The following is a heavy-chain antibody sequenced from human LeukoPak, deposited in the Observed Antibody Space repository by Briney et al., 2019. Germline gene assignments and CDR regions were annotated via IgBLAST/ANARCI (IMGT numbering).Heavy chain of an antibody. D-gene: IGHD3-3*01. CDR3: TRHNTIFGVVSDY. V-gene: IGHV3-73*01. CDR1: GFTFSGSA. CDR2: IRSKANSYAT. J-gene: IGHJ4*02. Sequence: GGSLRLSCAASGFTFSGSAMHWVRKASGKGLEWVGRIRSKANSYATAYAASVKGRFTISRDDSKNTAYLQMNSLKTEDTAVYYCTRHNTIFGVVSDYWGQGTLVTVSS.